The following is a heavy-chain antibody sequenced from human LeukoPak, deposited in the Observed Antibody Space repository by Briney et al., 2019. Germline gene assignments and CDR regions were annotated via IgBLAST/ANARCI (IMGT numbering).Heavy chain of an antibody. J-gene: IGHJ4*02. CDR1: GFIFGRDS. CDR3: ARGRYYYDSTLHY. D-gene: IGHD3-22*01. CDR2: ISRDSDVR. Sequence: GGSLRLSCAASGFIFGRDSMNWVRQAPGRGLEWISYISRDSDVRYYADSVKGRFTISRDNAKNSLYLQMNSLRAEDTAVYYSARGRYYYDSTLHYWGQGTLVTVSS. V-gene: IGHV3-48*04.